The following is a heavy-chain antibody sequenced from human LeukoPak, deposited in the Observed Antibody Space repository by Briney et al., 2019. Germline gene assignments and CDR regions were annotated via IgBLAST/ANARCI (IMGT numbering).Heavy chain of an antibody. J-gene: IGHJ3*02. D-gene: IGHD4-17*01. CDR1: GGSISSDDYS. V-gene: IGHV4-31*03. CDR2: IYYSGSH. CDR3: ARVKMGDFGDFRPDAFDI. Sequence: TPSQTLSLTCTVSGGSISSDDYSWSWIRQHPGKGLEWIGYIYYSGSHSYNPSLKNRVTISVDTSMNQFSLRLYSVTAADTAVYYCARVKMGDFGDFRPDAFDIWGQGTMVTVSS.